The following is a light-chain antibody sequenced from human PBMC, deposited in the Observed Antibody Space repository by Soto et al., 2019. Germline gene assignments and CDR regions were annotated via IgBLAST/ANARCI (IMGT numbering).Light chain of an antibody. V-gene: IGLV1-44*01. CDR2: KNN. Sequence: QSVLTQPPSASGTPGQRVTISCSGSSSNIGSNTVNWYQQLPGTAPKSLIYKNNQRPSGVPDRLSGSKSGTSASLAISGLQSEDEADYYCAAWDDSLNGVFFGGGTKLTVL. CDR3: AAWDDSLNGVF. CDR1: SSNIGSNT. J-gene: IGLJ2*01.